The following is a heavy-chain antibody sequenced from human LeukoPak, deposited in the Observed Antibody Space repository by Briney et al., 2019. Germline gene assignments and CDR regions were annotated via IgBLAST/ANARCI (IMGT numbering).Heavy chain of an antibody. J-gene: IGHJ6*02. CDR3: AKDESTGGFAPGYFYGMGV. CDR2: ISWSGTTT. D-gene: IGHD3-16*01. CDR1: GFRFDDYG. Sequence: GGSLRLYCVVSGFRFDDYGMHWVRQAPGKGLEWVSGISWSGTTTGYADSVKGRFTISRDSAKNCLYLQMDSLRVEDTALYYCAKDESTGGFAPGYFYGMGVWGQGTTVTVSS. V-gene: IGHV3-9*01.